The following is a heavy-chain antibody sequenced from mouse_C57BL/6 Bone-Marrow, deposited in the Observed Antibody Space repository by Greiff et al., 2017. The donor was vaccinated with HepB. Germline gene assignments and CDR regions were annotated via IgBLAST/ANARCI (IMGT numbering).Heavy chain of an antibody. CDR2: IYPGDGDT. V-gene: IGHV1-82*01. CDR3: ASFYDGYLYYYAMDY. CDR1: GYAFSSSW. Sequence: VQLQQSGPELVKPGASVKISCKASGYAFSSSWMNWVKQRPGKGLEWIGRIYPGDGDTNYNGKFKGKATLTADKSSSTAYMQLSSLTSEDSAVYFCASFYDGYLYYYAMDYWGQGTSVTVSS. J-gene: IGHJ4*01. D-gene: IGHD2-3*01.